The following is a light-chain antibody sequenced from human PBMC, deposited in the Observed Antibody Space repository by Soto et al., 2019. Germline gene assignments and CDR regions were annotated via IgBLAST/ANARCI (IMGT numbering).Light chain of an antibody. CDR1: QSVSSKY. CDR2: GTS. V-gene: IGKV3-20*01. CDR3: QQYGSSLFT. Sequence: EIGLTQSPGTLSLSPGERATLSCRASQSVSSKYLAWYQQKPGQAPRVLIYGTSIRASGVPERFSGGGSGTDFTLTITRQEPEDFAVYYGQQYGSSLFTFGPGTKVDFK. J-gene: IGKJ3*01.